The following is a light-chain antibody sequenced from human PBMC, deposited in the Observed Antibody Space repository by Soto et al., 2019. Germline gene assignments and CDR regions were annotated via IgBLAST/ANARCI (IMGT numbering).Light chain of an antibody. V-gene: IGLV2-14*01. J-gene: IGLJ1*01. CDR3: SSYTSSSTLEV. CDR1: SSDVGGYNY. CDR2: EVS. Sequence: QSALTQPASVSGSPGQSITISCTGTSSDVGGYNYVSWYQQHPGKAPKLMIYEVSNRPSGVSNCFSGSKSGNTASLTISGLQAEDEADYYCSSYTSSSTLEVFGTGTKVTVL.